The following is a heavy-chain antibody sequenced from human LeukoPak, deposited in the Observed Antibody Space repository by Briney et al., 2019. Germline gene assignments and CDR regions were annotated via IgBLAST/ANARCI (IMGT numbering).Heavy chain of an antibody. J-gene: IGHJ4*02. Sequence: SETLSLTCTASGGSVSSAYWSWIRQPPGKGLEWVGFIYSGGMTAYNPSLESRVTISVDTSKNQVLLRLNSVTAADTAVYYCATVASGWYPDYWGQGALVTVAS. CDR3: ATVASGWYPDY. V-gene: IGHV4-59*02. CDR2: IYSGGMT. CDR1: GGSVSSAY. D-gene: IGHD6-19*01.